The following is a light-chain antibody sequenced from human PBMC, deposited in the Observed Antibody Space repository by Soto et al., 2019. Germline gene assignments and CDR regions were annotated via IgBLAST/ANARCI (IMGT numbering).Light chain of an antibody. CDR3: QQYVISVT. CDR1: QSVSGSY. Sequence: IVLTQSPGTLSLSPGERATLSCRASQSVSGSYLAWYQQKPGQAPRLLIYGASSRATGIPDRFSGSGSGTDFTLTISRLEPEDFAVYYCQQYVISVTFGQGTRLEIK. V-gene: IGKV3-20*01. CDR2: GAS. J-gene: IGKJ5*01.